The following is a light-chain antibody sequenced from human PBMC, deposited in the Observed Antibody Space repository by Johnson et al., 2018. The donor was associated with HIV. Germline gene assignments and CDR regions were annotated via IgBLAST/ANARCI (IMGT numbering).Light chain of an antibody. CDR1: SSNIGNNY. CDR2: ENN. V-gene: IGLV1-51*02. CDR3: GTWDSSLSAFYF. Sequence: QSVLTQPPSVSAAPGQKVTISCSGSSSNIGNNYVSWYQQLPGTAPKLLIYENNKRPSGIPDRFSGSKSGTSATLGITGLQTGDEADYYCGTWDSSLSAFYFFGTGTKATGL. J-gene: IGLJ1*01.